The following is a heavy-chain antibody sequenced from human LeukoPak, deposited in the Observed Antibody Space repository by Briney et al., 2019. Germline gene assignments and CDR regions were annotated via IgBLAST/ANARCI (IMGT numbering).Heavy chain of an antibody. CDR2: IYYSGST. J-gene: IGHJ6*02. CDR1: GASISSYY. V-gene: IGHV4-59*01. CDR3: ARVYYYYGMDV. Sequence: SETLSLTCTVSGASISSYYWSWIRQPPGKGLEWIGYIYYSGSTNYNPSLKSRVTISVDTSKNQFSLRLSSVTAADTAVYYCARVYYYYGMDVWGQGTTVTVSS.